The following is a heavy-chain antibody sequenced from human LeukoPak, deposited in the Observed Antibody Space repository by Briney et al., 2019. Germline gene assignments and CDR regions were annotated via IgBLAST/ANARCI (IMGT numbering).Heavy chain of an antibody. CDR3: ARGLRENSSQDHDYFDY. Sequence: KPSETLSLTCAAYGGSFSGYYWSWIRQPPGKGLEWIGEINHSGSTNYNPSLKSRVTISVDTSKNQFSLKLSSVTAADTAVYYCARGLRENSSQDHDYFDYWGQGTLVTVSS. D-gene: IGHD2/OR15-2a*01. V-gene: IGHV4-34*01. CDR2: INHSGST. CDR1: GGSFSGYY. J-gene: IGHJ4*02.